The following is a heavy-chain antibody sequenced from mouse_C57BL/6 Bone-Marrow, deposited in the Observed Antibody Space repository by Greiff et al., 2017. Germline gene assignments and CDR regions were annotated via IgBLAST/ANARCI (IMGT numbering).Heavy chain of an antibody. D-gene: IGHD2-3*01. CDR2: ISYDGSN. V-gene: IGHV3-6*01. Sequence: VQLKESGPGLVKPSQSLSLTCSVTGYSITSGYYWNWIRQFPGNKLEWMGYISYDGSNNYNPSLKNRISITRDTSKNQFFLKLNSVTTEDTATYYCARIYDGSTRGDYWGQGTTLTVSS. J-gene: IGHJ2*01. CDR1: GYSITSGYY. CDR3: ARIYDGSTRGDY.